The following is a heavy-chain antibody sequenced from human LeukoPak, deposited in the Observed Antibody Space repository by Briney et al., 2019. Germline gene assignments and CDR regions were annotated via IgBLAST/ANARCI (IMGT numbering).Heavy chain of an antibody. CDR2: ISGSGGST. CDR1: GFTFSSYS. D-gene: IGHD3-10*01. Sequence: GGSLRLSCAASGFTFSSYSMSWVRQAPGKGLEWVSAISGSGGSTYYVDSVKGRFTISRDNSKNTLYLQMNSLRAEDTAVYYCAKDNYYATDYWGQGTLVTVSS. CDR3: AKDNYYATDY. V-gene: IGHV3-23*01. J-gene: IGHJ4*02.